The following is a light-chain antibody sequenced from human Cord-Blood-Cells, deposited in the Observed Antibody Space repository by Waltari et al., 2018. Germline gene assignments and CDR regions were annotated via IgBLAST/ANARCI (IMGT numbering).Light chain of an antibody. CDR3: QQSYSTPYT. CDR1: QSISSY. V-gene: IGKV1-39*01. J-gene: IGKJ2*01. Sequence: DIQMTPSPSSLSASVGDRVHITCRASQSISSYLNWYQQKPGKAPKLLIYAASSLQSGVPSRFSGSGSGTDFTLTISSLQPEDFATYYCQQSYSTPYTFGQGTKLEIK. CDR2: AAS.